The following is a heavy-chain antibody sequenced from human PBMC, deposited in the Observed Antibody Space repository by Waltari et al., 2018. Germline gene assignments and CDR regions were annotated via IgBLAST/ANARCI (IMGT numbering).Heavy chain of an antibody. Sequence: QLQLQESGPGLVKPSETLSLTCTVSGGYISSSRYYWGWIRQPPGKGLEWIGSIYYSGSTYYNPSLKSRVTISVDTSKNQFSLKLSSVTAADTAVYYCASGIATAPDYWGQGTLVTVSS. D-gene: IGHD2-15*01. J-gene: IGHJ4*02. CDR1: GGYISSSRYY. CDR2: IYYSGST. V-gene: IGHV4-39*01. CDR3: ASGIATAPDY.